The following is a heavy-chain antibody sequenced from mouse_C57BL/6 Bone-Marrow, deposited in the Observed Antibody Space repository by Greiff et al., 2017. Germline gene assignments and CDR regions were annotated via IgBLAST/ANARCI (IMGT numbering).Heavy chain of an antibody. CDR3: GRYRLWLRLRYFDV. J-gene: IGHJ1*03. CDR2: IDPEDGGT. D-gene: IGHD2-2*01. V-gene: IGHV14-2*01. Sequence: VQLQQSGAELVKPGASVKLSCTASGFNIKDYYMHWVKQRTEQGLEWIGRIDPEDGGTKYAPKFQGKATITADTSSNTACLQLSSLTSEDTAVYYGGRYRLWLRLRYFDVWGTGTTGTVSS. CDR1: GFNIKDYY.